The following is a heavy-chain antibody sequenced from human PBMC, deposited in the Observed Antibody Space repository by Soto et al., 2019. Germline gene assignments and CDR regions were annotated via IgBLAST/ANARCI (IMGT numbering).Heavy chain of an antibody. CDR1: GYRFASYR. Sequence: GESLKISCKGSGYRFASYRIAWVRQMPGKGLEWMGIIYPGDSDTRYSPSFQGQVTISADKSISTAYLQWSSLKASDTAMYYCARHSSGWYSYYGMDVWGQGTTVTVSS. V-gene: IGHV5-51*01. D-gene: IGHD6-19*01. J-gene: IGHJ6*02. CDR2: IYPGDSDT. CDR3: ARHSSGWYSYYGMDV.